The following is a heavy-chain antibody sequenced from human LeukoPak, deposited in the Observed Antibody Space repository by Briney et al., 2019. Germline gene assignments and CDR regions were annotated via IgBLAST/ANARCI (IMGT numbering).Heavy chain of an antibody. V-gene: IGHV4-34*01. CDR2: INHSGST. Sequence: SETLSLTCAVSGGSFSGYYWSWIRKPPGKGQELIGEINHSGSTNYNPSLKSRVTISVDTSTNQFSLKLSSVTAADTAVYYCARLMVRGVISYYYYYMDVWGKGTTVTISS. D-gene: IGHD3-10*01. CDR1: GGSFSGYY. CDR3: ARLMVRGVISYYYYYMDV. J-gene: IGHJ6*03.